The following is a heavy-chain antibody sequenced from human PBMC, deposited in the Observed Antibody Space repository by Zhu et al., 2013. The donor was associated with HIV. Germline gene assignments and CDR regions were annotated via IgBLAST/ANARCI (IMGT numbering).Heavy chain of an antibody. CDR2: IKPHTGAT. V-gene: IGHV1-2*02. Sequence: SGYNFIDYTIYWVRQAPGQGLEWMGWIKPHTGATNYAEKFQGRLTLTGDTSISTAYMELSGLTSDDTALYYCARDYGIAPRVFGDDHFSSWGQGTVVIVSS. D-gene: IGHD6-6*01. CDR1: GYNFIDYT. J-gene: IGHJ4*02. CDR3: ARDYGIAPRVFGDDHFSS.